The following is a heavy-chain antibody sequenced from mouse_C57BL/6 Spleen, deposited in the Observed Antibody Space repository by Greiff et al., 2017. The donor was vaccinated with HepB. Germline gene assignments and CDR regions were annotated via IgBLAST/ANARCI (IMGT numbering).Heavy chain of an antibody. V-gene: IGHV1-54*01. J-gene: IGHJ4*01. Sequence: VQLQQSGAELVRPGTSVKVSCKASGYAFTNYLIEWVKQRPGQGLEWIGVINPGSGGTNYNEKFKGKATLTADKSSSTAYLQLSSLTSEDSAVYFCARSDGNYWAMDYLGQGTSVTVSS. D-gene: IGHD2-1*01. CDR1: GYAFTNYL. CDR2: INPGSGGT. CDR3: ARSDGNYWAMDY.